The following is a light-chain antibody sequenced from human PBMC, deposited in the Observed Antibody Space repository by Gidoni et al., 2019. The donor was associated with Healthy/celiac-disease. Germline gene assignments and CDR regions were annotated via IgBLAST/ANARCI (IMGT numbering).Light chain of an antibody. Sequence: DIQMTQSPSSLSASVGDRVTITCRASQSISSYLNWYQQKPGKAPKLLIYAASSLQSGVPSRFSGSGSGTDFTLTISRLQPAEFATYYCQQSYSTPLTFGGGTKVEIK. CDR2: AAS. V-gene: IGKV1-39*01. J-gene: IGKJ4*01. CDR3: QQSYSTPLT. CDR1: QSISSY.